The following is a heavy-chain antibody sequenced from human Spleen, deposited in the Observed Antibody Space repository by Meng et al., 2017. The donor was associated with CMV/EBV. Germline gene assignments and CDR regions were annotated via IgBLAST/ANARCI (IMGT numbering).Heavy chain of an antibody. CDR2: ISSSSSYI. Sequence: GESLKISCAASGFTFSSYEMNWVRQAPGKGLEWVSSISSSSSYIYYADSVKGRFTISRDNAKNSLYLQMNSLRAEDTAVYYCARKTTGSYYYGMDVWGQGTTVTVSS. J-gene: IGHJ6*02. CDR1: GFTFSSYE. CDR3: ARKTTGSYYYGMDV. D-gene: IGHD2-8*02. V-gene: IGHV3-21*01.